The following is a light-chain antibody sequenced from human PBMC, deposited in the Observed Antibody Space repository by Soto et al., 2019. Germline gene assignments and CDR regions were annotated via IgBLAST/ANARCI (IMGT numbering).Light chain of an antibody. CDR2: EVS. J-gene: IGLJ2*01. CDR3: SSYAGRNNFVV. V-gene: IGLV2-8*01. Sequence: QSALTQPPSASGSPGQSVTISCTGTSSDVGGYNSVSWYQQHPGKAPKVMIYEVSKRPSGVPDRFSGSKSGNTASLTVSGLQAEDEADYYCSSYAGRNNFVVFGGGTKVTVL. CDR1: SSDVGGYNS.